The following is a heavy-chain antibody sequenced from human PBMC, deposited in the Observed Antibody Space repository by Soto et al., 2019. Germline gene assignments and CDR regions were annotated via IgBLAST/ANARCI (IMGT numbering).Heavy chain of an antibody. CDR1: GFTFSSYG. CDR2: ISYDGSNK. Sequence: GGSLRLSCAASGFTFSSYGMHWVRQAPGKGLEWVAVISYDGSNKYYADSVKGRFTISRDNSKNTLYLQMNSLRAEDTAVYYCAKVERQWLVQGWFDPWGQGTLVTV. D-gene: IGHD6-19*01. J-gene: IGHJ5*02. CDR3: AKVERQWLVQGWFDP. V-gene: IGHV3-30*18.